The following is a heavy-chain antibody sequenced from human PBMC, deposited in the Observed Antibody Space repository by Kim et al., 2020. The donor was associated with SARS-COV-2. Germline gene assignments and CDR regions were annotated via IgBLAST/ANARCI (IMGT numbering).Heavy chain of an antibody. CDR2: GRT. J-gene: IGHJ4*02. D-gene: IGHD6-19*01. Sequence: GRTDYADAVKGRFTISRDNAKNRLYLKRNSLRAEDTAGYYCAKEGSDLDYWGQGTLVTVSS. CDR3: AKEGSDLDY. V-gene: IGHV3-23*01.